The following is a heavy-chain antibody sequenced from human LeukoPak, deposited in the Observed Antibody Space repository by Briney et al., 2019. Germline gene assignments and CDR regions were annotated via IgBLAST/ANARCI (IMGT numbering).Heavy chain of an antibody. CDR2: ISAYNGNT. J-gene: IGHJ5*02. CDR1: GYTFTSYG. V-gene: IGHV1-18*01. CDR3: ARDVDDFWSGYQQYDWFDP. D-gene: IGHD3-3*01. Sequence: ASAKVSCKASGYTFTSYGISWVRQAPGQGLEWMGWISAYNGNTNYAQKLQGRVTMTTDTSTSTAYMELRSLRSDDTAVYYCARDVDDFWSGYQQYDWFDPWGQGTLVTVSS.